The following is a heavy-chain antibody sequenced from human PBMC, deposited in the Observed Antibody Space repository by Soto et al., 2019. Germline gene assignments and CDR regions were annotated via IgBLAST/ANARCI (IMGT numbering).Heavy chain of an antibody. D-gene: IGHD3-16*01. CDR1: GGSISSSNW. V-gene: IGHV4-4*02. J-gene: IGHJ4*02. CDR3: ARGSVAWGVGY. Sequence: QVQPQESGPGLVKPSGTLSLTCAVSGGSISSSNWWSWVRQPPGKGLEWIGEIYHSGSTNYTPSLKSRVTXSXXKSQNQFALKLRSVTAADTAVYYGARGSVAWGVGYWGQGTLVTVSS. CDR2: IYHSGST.